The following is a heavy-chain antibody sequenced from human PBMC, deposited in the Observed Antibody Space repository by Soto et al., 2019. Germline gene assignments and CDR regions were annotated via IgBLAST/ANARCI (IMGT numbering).Heavy chain of an antibody. CDR2: IKSRALGGTT. CDR3: TTDSYSPIVEVRFDY. CDR1: DFAFSNAW. V-gene: IGHV3-15*07. Sequence: SLRLSCAASDFAFSNAWINWVRQAPGKGLEWVGRIKSRALGGTTDFAAPVRGRFAITRDDSRNMVYMQMNNLNTEDTAVYYCTTDSYSPIVEVRFDYWGHGTLVTVS. J-gene: IGHJ4*01. D-gene: IGHD1-26*01.